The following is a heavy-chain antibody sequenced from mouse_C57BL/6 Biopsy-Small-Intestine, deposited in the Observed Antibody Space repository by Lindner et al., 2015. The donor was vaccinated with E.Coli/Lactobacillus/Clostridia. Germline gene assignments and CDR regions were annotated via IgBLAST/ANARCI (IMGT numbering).Heavy chain of an antibody. CDR2: INAGNGNT. CDR3: ARERSSTTGDFDY. Sequence: SVKVSCKASGYTFKSYATHWVRQVPGQRLEWMGWINAGNGNTKYSQKFQGRVTITRDTSATTAYMELSSLRSEDTAVYYCARERSSTTGDFDYWGQGTLVTVSS. D-gene: IGHD1-1*01. V-gene: IGHV1-66*01. J-gene: IGHJ4*01. CDR1: GYTFKSYA.